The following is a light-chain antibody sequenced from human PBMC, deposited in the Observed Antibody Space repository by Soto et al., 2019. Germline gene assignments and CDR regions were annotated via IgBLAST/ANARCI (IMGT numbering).Light chain of an antibody. V-gene: IGKV3-20*01. CDR1: QSVSSSY. CDR2: GAS. Sequence: DIVLTQSPGTLSLSPGERATLSCRASQSVSSSYLAWYQHKPGQAPRLLIYGASSRATGLPDRFSGSGSGTDFTLTINRLEPEDFAVYFCQQYGASPRFGQGTRLEIK. J-gene: IGKJ5*01. CDR3: QQYGASPR.